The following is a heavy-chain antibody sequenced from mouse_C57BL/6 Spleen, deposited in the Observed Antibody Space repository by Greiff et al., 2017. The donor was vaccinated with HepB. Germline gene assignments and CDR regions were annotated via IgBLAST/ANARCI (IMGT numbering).Heavy chain of an antibody. CDR1: GFNIKDDY. J-gene: IGHJ2*01. D-gene: IGHD2-5*01. V-gene: IGHV14-4*01. Sequence: EVQLQQSGAELVRPGASVKLSCTASGFNIKDDYMHWVKQRPEQGLEWIGWIDPENGDTEYASKFQDKATITADTSSNTAYLQLSSLTSEDTAVYYCTLYYSKGYFDYWGQGTTLTVSS. CDR3: TLYYSKGYFDY. CDR2: IDPENGDT.